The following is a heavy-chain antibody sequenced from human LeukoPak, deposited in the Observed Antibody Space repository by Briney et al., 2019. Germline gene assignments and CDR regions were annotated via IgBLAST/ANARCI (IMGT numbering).Heavy chain of an antibody. J-gene: IGHJ4*02. CDR2: IYWNDNK. CDR3: AHYGDYRFLYYFDY. V-gene: IGHV2-5*01. D-gene: IGHD4-17*01. Sequence: SGPTLVKPTQTLTLTCTFSGFSLSTSRVGVGWIRQPPGKALEWLALIYWNDNKLYSPSLKSRLTITKDTSNNQVVLTMTNMDPVDTATYYCAHYGDYRFLYYFDYWGQGTLVTVSP. CDR1: GFSLSTSRVG.